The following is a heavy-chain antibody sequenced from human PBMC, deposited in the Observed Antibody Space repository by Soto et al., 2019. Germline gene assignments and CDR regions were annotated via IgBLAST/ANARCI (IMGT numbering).Heavy chain of an antibody. CDR2: ISSSSSTM. D-gene: IGHD6-13*01. V-gene: IGHV3-48*02. J-gene: IGHJ4*02. Sequence: DVQLVESGGGLVQPGGSLRLSCAASGFTFSSYSMNWVRQAPGKGLEWVSYISSSSSTMDYADSVKGRFTISRDNAKNSLYLQMNSLRDEDTAVYYCARDPYSSSWFNSDYWGQGTLVTVSS. CDR1: GFTFSSYS. CDR3: ARDPYSSSWFNSDY.